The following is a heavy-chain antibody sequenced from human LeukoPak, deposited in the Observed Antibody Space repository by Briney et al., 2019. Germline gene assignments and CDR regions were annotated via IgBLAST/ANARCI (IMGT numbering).Heavy chain of an antibody. CDR3: AVTYYYDSSGYLPYNWFDP. D-gene: IGHD3-22*01. CDR1: GRSISSSSYY. CDR2: IYYSGST. Sequence: SETLSLTCTVSGRSISSSSYYWGWIRQPPGKGLEWIGSIYYSGSTYYNPSLKSRVTISVDTSKNQFSLKLSSVTAADTAVYYCAVTYYYDSSGYLPYNWFDPWGQGTLVTVSS. J-gene: IGHJ5*02. V-gene: IGHV4-39*01.